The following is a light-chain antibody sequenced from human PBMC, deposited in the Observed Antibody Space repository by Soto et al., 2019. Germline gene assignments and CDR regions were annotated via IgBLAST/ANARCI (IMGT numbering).Light chain of an antibody. CDR2: EVS. CDR3: CSYAGSSTYV. CDR1: SSDVGSYNL. J-gene: IGLJ1*01. V-gene: IGLV2-23*02. Sequence: QSALTQPASVSGSPGQSSTISCTGTSSDVGSYNLVSWYQQHPGKAPKLMIYEVSKRPSGVSNRFSGSKSGNTASLTISGLQAEDEADYYCCSYAGSSTYVFVTGTKLTVL.